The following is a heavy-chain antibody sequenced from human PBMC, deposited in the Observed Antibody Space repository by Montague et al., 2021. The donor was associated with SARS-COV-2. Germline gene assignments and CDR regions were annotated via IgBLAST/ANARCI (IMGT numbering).Heavy chain of an antibody. V-gene: IGHV4-39*07. CDR2: IYYSGSA. D-gene: IGHD1-26*01. CDR3: ARGAESGTDRSGDY. J-gene: IGHJ4*02. CDR1: GGSISSTSYY. Sequence: SETLSLTCTVSGGSISSTSYYWGWVRQPPGKGLDWIGSIYYSGSAYYNPSLKSRVTISIDTSKNQFSLKLSSVTAADTAVYYCARGAESGTDRSGDYWGQGTLVTVSS.